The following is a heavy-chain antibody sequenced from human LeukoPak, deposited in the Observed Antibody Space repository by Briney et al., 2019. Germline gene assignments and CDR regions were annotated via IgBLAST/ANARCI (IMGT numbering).Heavy chain of an antibody. Sequence: SETLSLTCTVSGGSISSDDYYWAWIRQPPGKGLEWIGSIHYAGNTYFNPSLASRVTISVDTSKNQFSLKVTSMTATDTAVYYSARHMERRAVAGTLGAFDIWGQGTMDTVSS. CDR2: IHYAGNT. V-gene: IGHV4-39*01. CDR3: ARHMERRAVAGTLGAFDI. J-gene: IGHJ3*02. D-gene: IGHD6-19*01. CDR1: GGSISSDDYY.